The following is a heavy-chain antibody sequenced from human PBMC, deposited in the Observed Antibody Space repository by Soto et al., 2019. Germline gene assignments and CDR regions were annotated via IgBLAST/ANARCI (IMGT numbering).Heavy chain of an antibody. CDR1: GFTFSSYA. CDR3: ARGNMYYDFWSGPYYYYYGMDV. D-gene: IGHD3-3*01. CDR2: ISYDGSNK. V-gene: IGHV3-30-3*01. Sequence: GGSLRLSCAASGFTFSSYAMHWVRQAPGKGLEWVAVISYDGSNKYYADSVKGRFTISRDNSKNTLYLQMNSLRAEDTAVYYCARGNMYYDFWSGPYYYYYGMDVWGQGTTVTVSS. J-gene: IGHJ6*02.